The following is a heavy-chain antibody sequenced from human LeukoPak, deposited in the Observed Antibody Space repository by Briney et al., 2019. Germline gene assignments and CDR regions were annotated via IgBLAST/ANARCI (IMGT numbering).Heavy chain of an antibody. CDR3: AKDMWASETVAGTSRLADY. V-gene: IGHV3-23*01. Sequence: GRSLRLSCAASGFTFSSYVMSWVRQAPGKGLQWVSAIGSGGTGSGGSTYYPDSVKGRFTISRDNSKNTLYLQMNSLRAEDTAVYYCAKDMWASETVAGTSRLADYWGQGTLVTVSS. J-gene: IGHJ4*02. CDR1: GFTFSSYV. CDR2: IGSGGTGSGGST. D-gene: IGHD6-19*01.